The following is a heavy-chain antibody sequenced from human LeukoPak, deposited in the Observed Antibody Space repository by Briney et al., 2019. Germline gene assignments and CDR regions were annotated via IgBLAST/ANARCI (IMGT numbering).Heavy chain of an antibody. J-gene: IGHJ4*02. CDR3: ARIRFGYCDY. D-gene: IGHD3-16*01. Sequence: PSETLSLTCTVSGGYISSSSYYWGWIRQPPGKGLEWIGSIYYSGSTYYNPSLKSRVTISVDTSKNQFSLKLSSVTAADTAVYYCARIRFGYCDYWGQGTLVTVSS. V-gene: IGHV4-39*01. CDR2: IYYSGST. CDR1: GGYISSSSYY.